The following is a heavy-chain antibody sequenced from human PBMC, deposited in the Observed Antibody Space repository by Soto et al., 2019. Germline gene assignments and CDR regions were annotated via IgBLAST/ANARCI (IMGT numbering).Heavy chain of an antibody. Sequence: QVYLVQSGAEVKKPGASVTVSCTASGWNFSYIPIHWLRRAPGQRLEWMGWINTGNGNTKISQNFQVRVTLTGDTAASTAYLDLRSLTSEDTAVYYCARVRRRGTESSYDAWGQGTLVSVSS. CDR1: GWNFSYIP. CDR2: INTGNGNT. J-gene: IGHJ4*02. V-gene: IGHV1-3*04. CDR3: ARVRRRGTESSYDA. D-gene: IGHD3-16*01.